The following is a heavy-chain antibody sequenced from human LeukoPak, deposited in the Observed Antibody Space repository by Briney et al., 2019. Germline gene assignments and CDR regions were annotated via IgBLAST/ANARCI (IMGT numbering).Heavy chain of an antibody. CDR1: GGTFSSYA. V-gene: IGHV1-69*13. CDR3: ARRDSSGYYGYYFDY. Sequence: ASVKVSCKASGGTFSSYAISWVRQAPGQGLEWMGGIIPIFGTANYAQKFQGRVTITADESTSTAYMELSSLRSEDTAVYYCARRDSSGYYGYYFDYWGQGTLVTVSS. CDR2: IIPIFGTA. J-gene: IGHJ4*02. D-gene: IGHD3-22*01.